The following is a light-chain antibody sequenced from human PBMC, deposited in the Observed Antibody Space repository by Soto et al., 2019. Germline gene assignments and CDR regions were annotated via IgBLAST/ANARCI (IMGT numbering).Light chain of an antibody. Sequence: DIQLTQSPSSLSESVGDTVTIICQASQEINFYLNWYQQKPGKAPKLLIHDTSKLETGVPSRFSGSRSGTDFTLTISSLQPEDLATYHCQQYDNLPFTFGGGTRLEI. J-gene: IGKJ5*01. CDR2: DTS. CDR3: QQYDNLPFT. V-gene: IGKV1-33*01. CDR1: QEINFY.